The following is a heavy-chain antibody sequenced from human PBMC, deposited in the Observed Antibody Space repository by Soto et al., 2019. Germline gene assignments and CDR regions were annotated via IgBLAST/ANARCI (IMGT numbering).Heavy chain of an antibody. J-gene: IGHJ6*02. CDR2: IKSKTDGGTT. CDR1: GFTFSNAW. CDR3: TTGGQEVTERRPRYYYGMDV. V-gene: IGHV3-15*07. Sequence: GGSLRLSCAASGFTFSNAWMNWVRQAPGKGLEWVGRIKSKTDGGTTDYAAPVKGRFTISRDDSKNTLYLQMNSLKTEDTAVYYCTTGGQEVTERRPRYYYGMDVWGQGTTVTVSS. D-gene: IGHD1-1*01.